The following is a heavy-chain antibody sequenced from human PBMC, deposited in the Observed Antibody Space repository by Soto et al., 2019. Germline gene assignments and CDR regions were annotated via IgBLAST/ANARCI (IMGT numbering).Heavy chain of an antibody. V-gene: IGHV3-11*06. J-gene: IGHJ4*02. Sequence: GGSLRLSCAASGFTFSDYYMSWIRQAPGKGLEWVSYISSSSSYTNYADSVKGRFTISRDNARNSLYLQMNSLRAEDTAVYYCARGGGGSSWYLGFDYWGQGTLVTVSS. D-gene: IGHD6-13*01. CDR2: ISSSSSYT. CDR3: ARGGGGSSWYLGFDY. CDR1: GFTFSDYY.